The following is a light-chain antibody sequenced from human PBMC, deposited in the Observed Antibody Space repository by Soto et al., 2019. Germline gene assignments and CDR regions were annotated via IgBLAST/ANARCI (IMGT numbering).Light chain of an antibody. J-gene: IGLJ1*01. Sequence: QSVLTQPASVSGSPGQSITISCTGTSSDVGGYDYVSWYQQHPDKAPKLMIYEVSNRPSGVSSRFSGSKSGNTASLTISGLQAEDEADYYCSSYTSSNPLYVFGTVTKLTVL. CDR1: SSDVGGYDY. V-gene: IGLV2-14*01. CDR3: SSYTSSNPLYV. CDR2: EVS.